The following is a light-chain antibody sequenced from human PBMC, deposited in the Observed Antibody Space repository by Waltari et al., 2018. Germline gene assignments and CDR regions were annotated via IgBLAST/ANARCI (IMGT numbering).Light chain of an antibody. J-gene: IGLJ3*02. V-gene: IGLV2-14*01. CDR3: SLYISSSTYWV. CDR2: EVS. CDR1: RRDVGNYNY. Sequence: QYALTKPASVSGSPGQSITISCTGTRRDVGNYNYVSWYQQHPDKAPKLMIYEVSYRPSGVSSRFSGSKSGNTASLTISGLQAEDEADYYCSLYISSSTYWVFGGGTKLTVL.